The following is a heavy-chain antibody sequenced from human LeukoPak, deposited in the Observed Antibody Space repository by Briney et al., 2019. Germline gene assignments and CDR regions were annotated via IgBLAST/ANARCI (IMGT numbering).Heavy chain of an antibody. V-gene: IGHV3-30*18. Sequence: PGGSLRLSCAASGFTFSSYGMHWVRQAPGKGLEWVAVISYDGSSKYYADSVKDRFTISRDNSKNTLYLQMNSLRAEDTAVYYCAKDKGLYGPFDYWGQGTLVTVSS. D-gene: IGHD2/OR15-2a*01. J-gene: IGHJ4*02. CDR3: AKDKGLYGPFDY. CDR2: ISYDGSSK. CDR1: GFTFSSYG.